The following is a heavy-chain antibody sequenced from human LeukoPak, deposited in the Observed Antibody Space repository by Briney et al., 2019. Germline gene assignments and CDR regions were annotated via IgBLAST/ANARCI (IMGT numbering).Heavy chain of an antibody. V-gene: IGHV4-31*03. Sequence: SETLSLTCTVSGGSISSGGYYWGWIRQHPGKGLEWIGYIYYSGSTYYNPSLKSRVTISVDTSKNQFSLKLSSVTAADTAVYYCARAGGDIYDYVWGSYRYPLFDYWGQGTLVTVSS. CDR1: GGSISSGGYY. CDR3: ARAGGDIYDYVWGSYRYPLFDY. J-gene: IGHJ4*02. D-gene: IGHD3-16*02. CDR2: IYYSGST.